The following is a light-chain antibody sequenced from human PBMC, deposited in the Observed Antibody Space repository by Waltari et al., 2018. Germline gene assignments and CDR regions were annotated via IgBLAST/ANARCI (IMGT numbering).Light chain of an antibody. V-gene: IGLV1-47*01. CDR2: RNN. CDR3: ATWDDRLSDYV. Sequence: QSVLTQPPSASGTPGQRVIISCSGSSSNIGSNYVFWYQQLLGTAPKPLRYRNNQRPSGVPDRFSGSKSGTSSSLAISGLRSEDEADYYCATWDDRLSDYVFGTGTKVTAL. CDR1: SSNIGSNY. J-gene: IGLJ1*01.